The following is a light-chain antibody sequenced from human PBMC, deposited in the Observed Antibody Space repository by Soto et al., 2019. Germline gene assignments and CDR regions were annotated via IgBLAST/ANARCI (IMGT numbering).Light chain of an antibody. V-gene: IGKV3-20*01. J-gene: IGKJ1*01. CDR1: QSLSNTY. CDR3: QQYANSPRT. CDR2: DAS. Sequence: EILLTQSPGTLSLSPGERATLSCRTSQSLSNTYLAWYQQKPGQAPRLLIFDASTRATGIPDRFSGSGSGTDFTLTISRLEPEDFAVYYCQQYANSPRTFGQGTKVEIK.